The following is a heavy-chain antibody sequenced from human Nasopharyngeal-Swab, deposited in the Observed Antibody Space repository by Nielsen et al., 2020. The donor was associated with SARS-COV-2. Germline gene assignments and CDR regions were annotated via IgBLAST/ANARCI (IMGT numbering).Heavy chain of an antibody. CDR3: ARGFLQTGFDY. CDR1: GDSVSRNNVG. V-gene: IGHV6-1*01. J-gene: IGHJ4*02. D-gene: IGHD3-9*01. Sequence: SQTLSLTCAISGDSVSRNNVGWNWIRQSPSRVLEWLGRTYYGSKWYNHYAPSVKSRVTIKPDTSKNQFSLQMDSVTPEDSAVYYCARGFLQTGFDYWGQGTLVTVSS. CDR2: TYYGSKWYN.